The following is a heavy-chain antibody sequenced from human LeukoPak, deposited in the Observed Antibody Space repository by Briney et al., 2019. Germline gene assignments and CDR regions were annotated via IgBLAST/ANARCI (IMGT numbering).Heavy chain of an antibody. Sequence: PGGSLRLSCAASGFTFSSYWMSWVRQAPGKGLEWVANIKQDGSEKYYVDSVKGRFTISRDNAKSSLYLQMNSLRAEDTAVYYCARDLIEYYYDSSGYLHYFDYWGQGTLVTVSS. CDR3: ARDLIEYYYDSSGYLHYFDY. D-gene: IGHD3-22*01. J-gene: IGHJ4*02. CDR1: GFTFSSYW. V-gene: IGHV3-7*03. CDR2: IKQDGSEK.